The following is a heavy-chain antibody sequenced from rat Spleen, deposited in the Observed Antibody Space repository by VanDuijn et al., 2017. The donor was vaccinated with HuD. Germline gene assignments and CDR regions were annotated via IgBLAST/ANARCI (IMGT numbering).Heavy chain of an antibody. Sequence: EVQLVESGGGLVQPGGPLKLSCAASGFSFSDYYMAWVRQAPTEGLEWVATFSYDGRTTYYRDSVKGRFTISRDNAKSTLYLQMNSLRSEDTATYYCTRGGSMAPGVMDAWGQGASVTVSS. CDR3: TRGGSMAPGVMDA. V-gene: IGHV5-7*01. D-gene: IGHD1-4*01. CDR1: GFSFSDYY. CDR2: FSYDGRTT. J-gene: IGHJ4*01.